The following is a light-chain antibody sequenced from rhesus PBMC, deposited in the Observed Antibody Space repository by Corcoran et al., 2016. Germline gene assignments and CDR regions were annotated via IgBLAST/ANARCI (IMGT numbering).Light chain of an antibody. Sequence: QVILTHSPATLSLSPGERATLSCRASQSVRRSFACYQQKPGQAPTLLIYGASSRASAIPDRFSGRGSGTDFTLTISSLEPEDFAVYYCQKYSSSPYSFGQGTKLEI. V-gene: IGKV3-53*01. CDR1: QSVRRS. J-gene: IGKJ2*01. CDR2: GAS. CDR3: QKYSSSPYS.